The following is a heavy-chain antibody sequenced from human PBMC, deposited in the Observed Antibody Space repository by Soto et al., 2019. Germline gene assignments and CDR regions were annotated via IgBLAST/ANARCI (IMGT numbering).Heavy chain of an antibody. CDR3: ARIRGYWYGLDV. V-gene: IGHV3-23*01. CDR2: ITGTGGNT. J-gene: IGHJ6*02. CDR1: GFPLSTYG. Sequence: PGGSLRLSCAASGFPLSTYGMTWVRQAPGKGLEWVSAITGTGGNTYYVDSVKGRFTSSRDNSKNMLYLQVNSLRVEDTAVYYCARIRGYWYGLDVWGQGTTVTVYS.